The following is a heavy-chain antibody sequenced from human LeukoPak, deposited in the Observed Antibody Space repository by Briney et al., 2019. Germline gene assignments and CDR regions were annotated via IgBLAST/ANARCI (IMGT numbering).Heavy chain of an antibody. D-gene: IGHD3-3*01. CDR1: GYSFTSYW. CDR3: ARQGLFPPPPHYYYYMDV. CDR2: IYPGDSDT. Sequence: GESLKISCKGSGYSFTSYWIGWVRQMPGKGLEWMGIIYPGDSDTRYSPSFQGQVTISADKSISTAYLQWSSLKVSDTAIYYCARQGLFPPPPHYYYYMDVWGKGTTVTISS. V-gene: IGHV5-51*01. J-gene: IGHJ6*03.